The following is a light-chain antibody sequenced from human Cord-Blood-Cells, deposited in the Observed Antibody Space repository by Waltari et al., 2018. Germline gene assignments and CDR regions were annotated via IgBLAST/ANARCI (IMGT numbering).Light chain of an antibody. Sequence: DIQMTQSPSSLSASVGDSVTITCRARQSISSYLNLYHQKPGKAPKLLIYAASSLQSGVPSRFSGSGSGTDFTLTISRLQPEDFATYYCQQSYSTPLTFDQGTKVEIK. CDR2: AAS. V-gene: IGKV1-39*01. CDR1: QSISSY. J-gene: IGKJ1*01. CDR3: QQSYSTPLT.